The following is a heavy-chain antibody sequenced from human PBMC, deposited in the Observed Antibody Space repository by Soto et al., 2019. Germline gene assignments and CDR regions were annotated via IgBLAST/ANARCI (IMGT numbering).Heavy chain of an antibody. D-gene: IGHD6-13*01. CDR1: GFTFSSYA. CDR2: ISGSGGST. CDR3: AKVGKQQLGPYYFDY. J-gene: IGHJ4*02. V-gene: IGHV3-23*01. Sequence: GGSLRLSCAASGFTFSSYAMSWVRQAPGKGLEWVSAISGSGGSTCYADSVKGRFTISRDNSKNTLYLQMNSLRAEDTAVYYCAKVGKQQLGPYYFDYWGQGTLVTVSS.